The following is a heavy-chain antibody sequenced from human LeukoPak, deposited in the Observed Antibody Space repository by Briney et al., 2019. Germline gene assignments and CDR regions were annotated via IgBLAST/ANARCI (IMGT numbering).Heavy chain of an antibody. CDR3: ALRELWFGELYFDY. CDR1: GGSFSGYY. J-gene: IGHJ4*02. CDR2: INHSGST. Sequence: SETLSLTCAVYGGSFSGYYWSWIRQPPGKGLEWIGEINHSGSTNYNPSLKSRVTISVDTSKNQFSLKLSSVTAADTAVYYCALRELWFGELYFDYWGQGTLVTVSS. V-gene: IGHV4-34*01. D-gene: IGHD3-10*01.